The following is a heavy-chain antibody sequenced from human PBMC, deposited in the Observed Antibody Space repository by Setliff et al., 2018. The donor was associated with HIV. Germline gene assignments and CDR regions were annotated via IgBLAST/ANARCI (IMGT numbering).Heavy chain of an antibody. V-gene: IGHV4-31*03. CDR2: IYYSGST. Sequence: PSETLSLTCTVSGGSISSGGYYWSWIRQHPGKGLEWIGYIYYSGSTYYNPSLKSRVTISVETSKNQVSLKLSSVTAADTAVYYCARGLSSGWYGYWYFDLWGRGTLVTVSS. CDR1: GGSISSGGYY. J-gene: IGHJ2*01. D-gene: IGHD6-19*01. CDR3: ARGLSSGWYGYWYFDL.